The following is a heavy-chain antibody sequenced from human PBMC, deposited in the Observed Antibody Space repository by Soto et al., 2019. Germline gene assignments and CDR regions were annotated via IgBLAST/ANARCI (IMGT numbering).Heavy chain of an antibody. CDR1: GFTFSNHG. Sequence: QVQLVESGGGVVQPGRSLRLSCAASGFTFSNHGFHWVRQAPGKGLEWVAVIPSDEANKHYADSVTGRFTISRDKSKNTVYLQMSSLRAQETAVYFCARDLVVPPYSAGSYYALDYWGQGTLVTVSS. CDR3: ARDLVVPPYSAGSYYALDY. CDR2: IPSDEANK. D-gene: IGHD3-10*01. J-gene: IGHJ4*02. V-gene: IGHV3-30*03.